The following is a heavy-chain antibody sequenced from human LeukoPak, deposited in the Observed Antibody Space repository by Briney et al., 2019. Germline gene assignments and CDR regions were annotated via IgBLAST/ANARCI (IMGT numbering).Heavy chain of an antibody. V-gene: IGHV4-34*01. D-gene: IGHD2-2*01. CDR1: GWSFNDYY. Sequence: PSETLSLTCAVYGWSFNDYYWNWIRQPPGKGLEWIGEINARGDTNYNPSLKSRVTISVDTSKKQFSLRFTSTIAADAASYYCVRGQVPAARGYNWFDPWGQGTLVTVSS. CDR3: VRGQVPAARGYNWFDP. J-gene: IGHJ5*02. CDR2: INARGDT.